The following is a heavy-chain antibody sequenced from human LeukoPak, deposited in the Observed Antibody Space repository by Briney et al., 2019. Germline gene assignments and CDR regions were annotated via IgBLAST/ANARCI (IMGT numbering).Heavy chain of an antibody. J-gene: IGHJ3*02. V-gene: IGHV3-23*01. D-gene: IGHD2-15*01. CDR1: GFTFSSYA. Sequence: PGGSLRLSCAASGFTFSSYAMMWVRQAPGKGLEWVSGFSGSGGSTHYADSVKDRFTISRDNSKNTLYLQMNSLRAEDTAVYYCAKETVVVVAATPDAFDIWGQGTMVTVSS. CDR2: FSGSGGST. CDR3: AKETVVVVAATPDAFDI.